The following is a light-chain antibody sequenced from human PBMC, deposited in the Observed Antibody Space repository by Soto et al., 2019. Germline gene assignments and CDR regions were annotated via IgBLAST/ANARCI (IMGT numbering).Light chain of an antibody. Sequence: EIVLTQSPGTLSLSPGEIATLYCRASQSVSSSYLAWYQQKPGQAPRIIIYGASSRATGIPDRFSGSGSGTDCTLTISRLEPEDVAVYYCQQYGSSPWTFGQGTKVDI. V-gene: IGKV3-20*01. CDR3: QQYGSSPWT. J-gene: IGKJ1*01. CDR2: GAS. CDR1: QSVSSSY.